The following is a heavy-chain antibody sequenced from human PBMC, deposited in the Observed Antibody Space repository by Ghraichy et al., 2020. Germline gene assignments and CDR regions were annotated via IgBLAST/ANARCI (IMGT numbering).Heavy chain of an antibody. CDR2: IYYSGST. CDR1: GGSVSSGSYY. J-gene: IGHJ6*02. CDR3: ARESFNYEFWSGPQTGYGMDV. Sequence: SETLSLTCTVSGGSVSSGSYYWSWIRQPPGKGLEWIGYIYYSGSTNYNPSLKSRVTISVDTSKNQFSLKLSSVTAADTAVYYCARESFNYEFWSGPQTGYGMDVWGQGTTVTVSS. V-gene: IGHV4-61*01. D-gene: IGHD3-3*01.